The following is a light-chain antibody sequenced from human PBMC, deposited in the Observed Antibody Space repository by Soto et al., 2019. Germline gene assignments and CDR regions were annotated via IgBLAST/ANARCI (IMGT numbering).Light chain of an antibody. CDR3: QQYGGSPPWT. CDR2: GAS. J-gene: IGKJ1*01. V-gene: IGKV3-20*01. CDR1: QSISSSY. Sequence: EIVLTQSPGTLSLSPGERATLSCRASQSISSSYLAWYQQTPGQAPRLLIYGASNRATGIPDRFSGSGSGTDFTLTISRLETEDFAVYYCQQYGGSPPWTFGQGTKVEIK.